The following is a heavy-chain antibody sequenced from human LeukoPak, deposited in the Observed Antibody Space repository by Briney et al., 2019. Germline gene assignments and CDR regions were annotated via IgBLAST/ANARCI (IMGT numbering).Heavy chain of an antibody. CDR2: IYSSGTT. J-gene: IGHJ4*02. D-gene: IGHD3-10*01. CDR1: GGSTINYF. Sequence: SETLSLTCTVSGGSTINYFRSWIRQPAGKGLEWIGHIYSSGTTHYNPSLNNRVTISLDTSKGQFSLHLNSVTAADMAVYYCARAEGSGSGAYTLDYWGQGILVTVSP. CDR3: ARAEGSGSGAYTLDY. V-gene: IGHV4-4*07.